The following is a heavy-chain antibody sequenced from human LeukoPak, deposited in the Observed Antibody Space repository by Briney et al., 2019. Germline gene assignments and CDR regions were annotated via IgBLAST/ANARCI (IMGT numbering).Heavy chain of an antibody. D-gene: IGHD1-26*01. CDR3: AKATQWELLSFDY. J-gene: IGHJ4*02. Sequence: PGGSLRLSCAASGFTFSSYGMHWVRQAPGKGLGWVAVIWYDGSNKYYADSVKGRFTISRDNSKNTLYLQMNSLRAEDTAVYYCAKATQWELLSFDYWGQGTLVTVSS. CDR2: IWYDGSNK. V-gene: IGHV3-33*06. CDR1: GFTFSSYG.